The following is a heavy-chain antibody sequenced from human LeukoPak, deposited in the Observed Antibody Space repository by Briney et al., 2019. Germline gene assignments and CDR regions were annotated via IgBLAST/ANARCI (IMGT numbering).Heavy chain of an antibody. V-gene: IGHV4-38-2*01. J-gene: IGHJ4*02. CDR1: GYSIRSGDY. CDR2: IYHSGST. CDR3: ARNRSVTTTPGFDH. D-gene: IGHD4-17*01. Sequence: SETLSLTCAVSGYSIRSGDYWGWIRQSPGKGLEWIGSIYHSGSTHYNPSLKSRVTISVDTSKNQFSLMLSSVTTADTAVYYCARNRSVTTTPGFDHWGQGTLVTVSS.